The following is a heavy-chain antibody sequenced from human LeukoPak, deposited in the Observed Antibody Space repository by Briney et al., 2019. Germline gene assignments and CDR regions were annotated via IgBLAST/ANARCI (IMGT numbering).Heavy chain of an antibody. Sequence: ASVKVSCKASGYTFTSYGISWVRQAPGQGLEWMGWISAYNGNTNYAQKLQGRVTMTTDTSTSTAYMELRSPRSDDTAVYYCARDPMGGLEDSSGSFDYWGQGTLVTVSS. V-gene: IGHV1-18*01. CDR3: ARDPMGGLEDSSGSFDY. CDR1: GYTFTSYG. CDR2: ISAYNGNT. J-gene: IGHJ4*02. D-gene: IGHD6-19*01.